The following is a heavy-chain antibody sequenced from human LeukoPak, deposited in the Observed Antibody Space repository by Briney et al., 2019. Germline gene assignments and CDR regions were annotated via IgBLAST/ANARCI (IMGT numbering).Heavy chain of an antibody. Sequence: GGSLRLSCAASGFTFSSYSMNWVRQAPGKGLEWVSSISSSSSYIYYADSVKGRFTISRDNAKNSLYLQMNSLRAEDTAVYYCARVYSGYDRALDYWGQGTLVTVSS. CDR3: ARVYSGYDRALDY. V-gene: IGHV3-21*01. CDR2: ISSSSSYI. D-gene: IGHD5-12*01. CDR1: GFTFSSYS. J-gene: IGHJ4*02.